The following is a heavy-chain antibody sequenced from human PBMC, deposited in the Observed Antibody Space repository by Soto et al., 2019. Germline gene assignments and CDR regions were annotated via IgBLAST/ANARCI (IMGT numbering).Heavy chain of an antibody. D-gene: IGHD4-17*01. J-gene: IGHJ6*02. CDR3: ARDRTTVVTPGSYYYGMDV. CDR2: ISYDGSNK. Sequence: PGELLRLSCAASGFTFSSYAMHWVRQAPGKGVEWGAVISYDGSNKYYADSVKGRFTISRDNSKNTLYLQMNSMRAEDTAVYYCARDRTTVVTPGSYYYGMDVWGQGTTVTVAS. CDR1: GFTFSSYA. V-gene: IGHV3-30-3*01.